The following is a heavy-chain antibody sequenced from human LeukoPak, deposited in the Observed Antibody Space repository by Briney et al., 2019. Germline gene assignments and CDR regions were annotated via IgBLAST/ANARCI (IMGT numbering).Heavy chain of an antibody. V-gene: IGHV1-2*02. CDR2: INPNSGGT. J-gene: IGHJ3*02. CDR3: ARAVILGELSYDAFDI. D-gene: IGHD3-16*02. Sequence: GASVKVSCKASGYTFTGYYMHWVRQAPGQGLEWMGWINPNSGGTNYAQKFQGRVTMTRDTSISTAYMELSRLRSDDTAVYYCARAVILGELSYDAFDIWGQGTMVTVSS. CDR1: GYTFTGYY.